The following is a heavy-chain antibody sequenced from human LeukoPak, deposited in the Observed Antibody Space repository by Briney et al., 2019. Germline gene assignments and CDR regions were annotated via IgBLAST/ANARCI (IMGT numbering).Heavy chain of an antibody. CDR3: ARGFSYNHFDY. CDR2: ISYDGNNK. D-gene: IGHD5-24*01. V-gene: IGHV3-30*03. CDR1: GFTFSTHG. J-gene: IGHJ4*02. Sequence: PGRSLRLSCTASGFTFSTHGMQWVRQAPGKGLEWVAVISYDGNNKYYADSVKGRFTISRDNSKNTVYLQMNSLRAEDTAVYYCARGFSYNHFDYWGQGTLVTVSS.